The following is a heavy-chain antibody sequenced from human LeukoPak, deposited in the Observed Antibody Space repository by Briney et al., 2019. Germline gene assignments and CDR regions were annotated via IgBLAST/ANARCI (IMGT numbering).Heavy chain of an antibody. D-gene: IGHD1-26*01. CDR2: MNPNSGNT. Sequence: GASVKVSCKASGYTFTSYDINWVLQATGQGLEWMGWMNPNSGNTGYAQKFQGRVTMTRNTSISTAYMELSSLRSEDTAVYYCARVRVGATSIDYWGQGTLVTVSS. CDR3: ARVRVGATSIDY. CDR1: GYTFTSYD. J-gene: IGHJ4*02. V-gene: IGHV1-8*01.